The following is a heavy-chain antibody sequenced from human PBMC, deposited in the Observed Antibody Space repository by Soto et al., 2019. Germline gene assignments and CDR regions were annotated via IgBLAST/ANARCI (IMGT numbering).Heavy chain of an antibody. V-gene: IGHV3-23*01. J-gene: IGHJ4*02. D-gene: IGHD3-10*01. Sequence: GGSLRLSCAASGFTFSSYAMSWVRQAPGKGLEWVSAISGSGGSTYYADSVKGRFTISRDNSKNTLYLQMNSLRAEDTAVYYCAKDVGLVWFGELSSYFDYWGQGALVTVSS. CDR3: AKDVGLVWFGELSSYFDY. CDR1: GFTFSSYA. CDR2: ISGSGGST.